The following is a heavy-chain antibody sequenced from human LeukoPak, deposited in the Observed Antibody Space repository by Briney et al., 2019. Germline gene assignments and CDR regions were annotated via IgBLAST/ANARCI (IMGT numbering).Heavy chain of an antibody. D-gene: IGHD6-19*01. Sequence: GGSLRLSCAASGFTFNEYTLNWVRQAPGKGLEWVSSITTTSAYIYYADSVKGRFTISRDNAKNSLYLQMSSLRAEDTALYLCAGGDRNGWYFYYWGQGTLVTVSS. CDR2: ITTTSAYI. V-gene: IGHV3-21*04. J-gene: IGHJ4*02. CDR3: AGGDRNGWYFYY. CDR1: GFTFNEYT.